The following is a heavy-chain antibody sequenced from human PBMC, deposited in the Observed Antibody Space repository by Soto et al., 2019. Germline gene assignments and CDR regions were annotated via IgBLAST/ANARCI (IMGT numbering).Heavy chain of an antibody. J-gene: IGHJ4*02. CDR2: ISYHGKNI. D-gene: IGHD1-26*01. V-gene: IGHV3-30*18. CDR3: GKDQQAVPGSLHMDD. CDR1: GFMFSTYG. Sequence: QVQLVETGGRVVQPGTSLRLSCEASGFMFSTYGMHWVRQAPGKGLEWWTAISYHGKNIYPAHSVRGRFTISRDNSKNTLFLQLYSLRAEDTALYYCGKDQQAVPGSLHMDDWGQGTLVTVSS.